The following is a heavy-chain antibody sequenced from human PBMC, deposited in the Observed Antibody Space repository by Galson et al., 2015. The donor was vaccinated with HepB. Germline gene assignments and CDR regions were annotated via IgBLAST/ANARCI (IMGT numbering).Heavy chain of an antibody. CDR1: GFSFSSYA. CDR3: ARAVFAETFDF. V-gene: IGHV3-33*01. Sequence: SLRLSCATSGFSFSSYAMHWIRQAPGKGLEWVAVIWYDGNIKHYVDSVKGRFIISRDNSKNTVYLQMNSLRVEDTAVYYCARAVFAETFDFWGQGTLVTASS. J-gene: IGHJ4*02. CDR2: IWYDGNIK. D-gene: IGHD2-8*01.